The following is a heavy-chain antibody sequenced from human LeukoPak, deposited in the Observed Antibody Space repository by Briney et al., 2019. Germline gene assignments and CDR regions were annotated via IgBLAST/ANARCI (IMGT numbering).Heavy chain of an antibody. Sequence: SDPLSLTCAVSSRSFSLYYWRWLRQPPGKALEWLGEINHNGNTNYHPSLKSRVTISVDTSKNQFSLKVSSVTAADTAMYYCARDPQSGLRPYFDYWGQGTLVTVSS. V-gene: IGHV4-34*01. CDR1: SRSFSLYY. J-gene: IGHJ4*02. CDR2: INHNGNT. CDR3: ARDPQSGLRPYFDY. D-gene: IGHD5-12*01.